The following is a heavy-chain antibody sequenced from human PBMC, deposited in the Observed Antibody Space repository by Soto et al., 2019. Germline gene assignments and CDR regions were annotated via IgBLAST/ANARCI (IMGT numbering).Heavy chain of an antibody. V-gene: IGHV2-5*02. CDR1: GFSLSTSGVG. D-gene: IGHD3-16*01. J-gene: IGHJ4*02. CDR2: IYWDDYK. Sequence: QITLKESGPALVKPTQTLTLTCTFSGFSLSTSGVGVGWIRQPPGEALEWLALIYWDDYKHFSPSLESRLTNTKDTPKNPVVLTMTNKDPVDTATYYCVHKGGGDRILDYWGQGTLVTVSS. CDR3: VHKGGGDRILDY.